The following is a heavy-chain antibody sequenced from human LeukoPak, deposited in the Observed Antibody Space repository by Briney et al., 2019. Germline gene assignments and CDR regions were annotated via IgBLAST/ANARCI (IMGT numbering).Heavy chain of an antibody. CDR3: ARVTGYVMEDYFDY. D-gene: IGHD6-13*01. J-gene: IGHJ4*02. CDR1: DYSISSGYF. Sequence: SETLSLTCTVSDYSISSGYFWGWIRQPPGKGLEWIGSIYHSGTTYYNPSLKSRVTISVHTSKNQFSLRLSSVTAADTAVYYCARVTGYVMEDYFDYWGQGTLVTVSS. CDR2: IYHSGTT. V-gene: IGHV4-38-2*02.